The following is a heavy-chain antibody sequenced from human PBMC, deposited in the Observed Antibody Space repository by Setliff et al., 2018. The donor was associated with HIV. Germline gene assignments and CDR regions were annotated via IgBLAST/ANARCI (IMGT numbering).Heavy chain of an antibody. CDR2: IYYSGST. J-gene: IGHJ3*02. D-gene: IGHD3-22*01. V-gene: IGHV4-59*12. CDR1: GGSISSYY. Sequence: SETLSLTCTVSGGSISSYYWSWIRQPPGKGLEWIGYIYYSGSTYYNPSLKSRVTISVDTSKNQFSLKLSSVTAADTAVYYCAREGGYYYDSSGYSPHDAFDIWGQGTMVTVSS. CDR3: AREGGYYYDSSGYSPHDAFDI.